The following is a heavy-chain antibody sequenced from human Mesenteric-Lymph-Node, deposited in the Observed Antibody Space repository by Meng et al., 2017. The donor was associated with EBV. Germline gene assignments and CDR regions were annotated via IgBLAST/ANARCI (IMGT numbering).Heavy chain of an antibody. V-gene: IGHV1-2*06. CDR3: AILHTGKNTFDI. Sequence: DLGQSGADVKRPGASLKVSCKGPGYTFSGFYMNWVRQAPGQGLEWMGRLDPNNGDTNYAQKFQGRVTMTADTSITTAYIEMSGLRSDDTAVYYCAILHTGKNTFDIWGQGTMVTVSS. D-gene: IGHD1-26*01. CDR1: GYTFSGFY. CDR2: LDPNNGDT. J-gene: IGHJ3*02.